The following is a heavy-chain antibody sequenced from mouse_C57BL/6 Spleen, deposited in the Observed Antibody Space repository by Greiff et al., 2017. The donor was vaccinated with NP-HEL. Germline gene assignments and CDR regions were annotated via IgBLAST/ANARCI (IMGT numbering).Heavy chain of an antibody. J-gene: IGHJ2*01. CDR3: AREDYGSSYVDY. CDR2: ISDGGSYT. D-gene: IGHD1-1*01. Sequence: DVHLVESGGGLVKPGGSLKLSCAASGFTFSSYAMSWVRQTPEKRLEWVATISDGGSYTYYPDNVKGRFTISRDNAKNNLYLQMSHLKSEDTAMYYCAREDYGSSYVDYWGQGTTLTVSS. CDR1: GFTFSSYA. V-gene: IGHV5-4*01.